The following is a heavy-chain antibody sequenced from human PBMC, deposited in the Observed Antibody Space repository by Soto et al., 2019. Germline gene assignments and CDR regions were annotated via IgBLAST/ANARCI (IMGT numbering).Heavy chain of an antibody. J-gene: IGHJ6*02. D-gene: IGHD3-10*01. V-gene: IGHV3-21*01. CDR2: ISRSRSYI. CDR3: ARTASYSDSGRRYYYGMDV. Sequence: EEQLVESGGGLVKPGGSLRLSCVGSRFPFSSYAMNWVRQAPGKGLEWVASISRSRSYIYYADSVKGQVTISRDDANNSLDLQMNSLRAEDTAVYYCARTASYSDSGRRYYYGMDVWGQGTTVTVSS. CDR1: RFPFSSYA.